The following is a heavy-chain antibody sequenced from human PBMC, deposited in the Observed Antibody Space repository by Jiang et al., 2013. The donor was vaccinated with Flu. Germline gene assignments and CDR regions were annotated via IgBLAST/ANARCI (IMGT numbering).Heavy chain of an antibody. D-gene: IGHD2-15*01. J-gene: IGHJ6*03. Sequence: GAEVKKPGESLKISCKGSGYSFTGYWIGWVRQMPGKGLEWMGIIYPGDSDTRYSPSFQGQVTISADKSISTAYLQWSSLKASDTAMYYCARLGPDCSGGSCYYYYMDVWGKGTTVTVSS. CDR3: ARLGPDCSGGSCYYYYMDV. CDR2: IYPGDSDT. V-gene: IGHV5-51*01. CDR1: GYSFTGYW.